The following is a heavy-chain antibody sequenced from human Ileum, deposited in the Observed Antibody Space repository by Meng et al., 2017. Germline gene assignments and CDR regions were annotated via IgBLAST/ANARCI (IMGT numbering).Heavy chain of an antibody. CDR1: GYTFTSYT. D-gene: IGHD2-15*01. V-gene: IGHV7-4-1*02. CDR2: SNTNTGNP. J-gene: IGHJ4*02. CDR3: ATDGSRGSSKY. Sequence: QVQLVQLGSVSKKLRASVMVSCKASGYTFTSYTMNWVRQALGQGLEWMGWSNTNTGNPTYAQGFTGRFVFSLDTSVSTAYLQINSLKAEDTAVYYCATDGSRGSSKYWGQGTLVTVSS.